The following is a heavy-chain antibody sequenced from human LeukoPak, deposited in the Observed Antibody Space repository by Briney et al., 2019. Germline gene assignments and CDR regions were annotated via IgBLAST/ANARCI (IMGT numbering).Heavy chain of an antibody. CDR1: GYTFTSYY. CDR3: ATDGPTWYFDL. Sequence: ASVKVSCKASGYTFTSYYMHWVRQAPGKGLEWMGGFDPEDGETIHAQKFQGRVTMTEDTSTDTAYMELSSLRSEDTAVYYCATDGPTWYFDLWGRGTLVTVSS. J-gene: IGHJ2*01. CDR2: FDPEDGET. V-gene: IGHV1-24*01.